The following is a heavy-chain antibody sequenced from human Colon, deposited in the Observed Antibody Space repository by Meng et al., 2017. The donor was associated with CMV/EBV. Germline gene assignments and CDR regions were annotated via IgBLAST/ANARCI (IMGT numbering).Heavy chain of an antibody. CDR1: GESFSGYY. V-gene: IGHV4-34*01. CDR2: INHSGST. D-gene: IGHD3-22*01. J-gene: IGHJ4*02. CDR3: ARPPYYPDSSGYHRRDYFDY. Sequence: SETLSLTCAVYGESFSGYYWSWIRQPPGKGLEWIGEINHSGSTNYNPSLKSRLTISVDTSKNQFSLKLSSVTAADTAVYYCARPPYYPDSSGYHRRDYFDYWGQGTLVTVSS.